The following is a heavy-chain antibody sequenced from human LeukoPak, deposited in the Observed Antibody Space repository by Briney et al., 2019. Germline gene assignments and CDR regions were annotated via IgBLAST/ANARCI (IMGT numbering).Heavy chain of an antibody. CDR2: IYYSGST. Sequence: SETLSLTRTVSGGSISSSSYYWGWIRQPPGKGLEWIGSIYYSGSTYYNPSLKSRVTISVDTSKNQFSLKLSSVTAADTAVYYCARDKDYVWGSYRSYYFDYWGQGTLVTVSS. J-gene: IGHJ4*02. CDR3: ARDKDYVWGSYRSYYFDY. V-gene: IGHV4-39*07. CDR1: GGSISSSSYY. D-gene: IGHD3-16*02.